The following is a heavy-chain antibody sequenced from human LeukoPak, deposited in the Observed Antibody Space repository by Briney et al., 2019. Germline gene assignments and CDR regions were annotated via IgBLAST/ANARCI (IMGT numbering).Heavy chain of an antibody. Sequence: KPSETLSLTCTVSGGSIRSYYWSWIRQAPGKGLGWVGDIYYNGSTNYNPSLKSRVTISVDTSKNQFSLKLSSVTAADTAVYYCARDRSSGWYGKYYFDYWGQGTLVTVSS. CDR2: IYYNGST. V-gene: IGHV4-59*01. CDR3: ARDRSSGWYGKYYFDY. CDR1: GGSIRSYY. D-gene: IGHD6-19*01. J-gene: IGHJ4*02.